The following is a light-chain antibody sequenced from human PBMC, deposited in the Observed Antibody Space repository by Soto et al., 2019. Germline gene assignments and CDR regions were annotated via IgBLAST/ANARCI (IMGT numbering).Light chain of an antibody. V-gene: IGLV2-11*01. CDR3: CSFAGNYIYV. CDR1: SGDFGGYNY. Sequence: QSVLTQPRSVSGSPGQSVTISCTGTSGDFGGYNYVSWYLQHPGKAPKVMIYDVSKRPSGVPDRFSGSKSGNTASLTISGLQSEDEADYYCCSFAGNYIYVFGTGTKVTVL. J-gene: IGLJ1*01. CDR2: DVS.